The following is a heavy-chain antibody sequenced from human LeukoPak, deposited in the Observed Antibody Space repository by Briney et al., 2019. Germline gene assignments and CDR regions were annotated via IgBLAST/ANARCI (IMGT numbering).Heavy chain of an antibody. D-gene: IGHD3-3*01. V-gene: IGHV1-18*01. CDR3: ARDITIFGVVIGRLDY. Sequence: ASVKVSCKASGYTFTSYGISWVRQAPGQGLEWMGWISAYNGNTNYAQKLQGRVTMTTDTSTSTAYMELRSLRSDDTAVYYCARDITIFGVVIGRLDYWGQGTLVTVSS. CDR2: ISAYNGNT. CDR1: GYTFTSYG. J-gene: IGHJ4*02.